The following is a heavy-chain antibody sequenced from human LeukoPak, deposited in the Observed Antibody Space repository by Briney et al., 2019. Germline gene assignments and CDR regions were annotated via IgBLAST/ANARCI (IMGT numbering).Heavy chain of an antibody. V-gene: IGHV4-39*01. J-gene: IGHJ2*01. CDR1: GFTFSDYY. CDR2: IYYSGST. D-gene: IGHD6-25*01. Sequence: ESLRLSCAASGFTFSDYYMSWIRQPPGKGLEWIGSIYYSGSTYYNPSLKSRVTISVDTSKNQFSLKLSSVAAADTAVYYCARLSGPPTTNWYFDLWGRGTLVTVSS. CDR3: ARLSGPPTTNWYFDL.